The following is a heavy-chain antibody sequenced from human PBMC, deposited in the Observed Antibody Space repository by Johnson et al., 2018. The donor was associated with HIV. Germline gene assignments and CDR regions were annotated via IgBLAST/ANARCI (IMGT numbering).Heavy chain of an antibody. D-gene: IGHD4-17*01. V-gene: IGHV3-66*01. CDR3: ARGDYGDYGRDAFDI. CDR2: IYSGGAT. CDR1: GFTFSNY. J-gene: IGHJ3*02. Sequence: VQLVESGGGVVQPGRSLRLSCAASGFTFSNYMIWVRQAPGKGLEWVSVIYSGGATYYADSVKGRFTISRDNAKNSLYLQMNSLRAEDSAVYYCARGDYGDYGRDAFDIWGQGTMVTVSS.